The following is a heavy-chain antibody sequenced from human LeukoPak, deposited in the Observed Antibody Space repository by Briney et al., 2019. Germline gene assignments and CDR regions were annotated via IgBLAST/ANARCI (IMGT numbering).Heavy chain of an antibody. J-gene: IGHJ3*02. D-gene: IGHD3-10*01. CDR2: IYTSGST. CDR1: GGSFSGYY. CDR3: ARSDGYGLVGI. V-gene: IGHV4-59*10. Sequence: SETLSLTCAVYGGSFSGYYWSWIRQPPGKGLEWIGRIYTSGSTNYNPSLKSRVTMSVDTSKNHFSLNLSSVTAADTAVYYCARSDGYGLVGIWGQGTMVTVSS.